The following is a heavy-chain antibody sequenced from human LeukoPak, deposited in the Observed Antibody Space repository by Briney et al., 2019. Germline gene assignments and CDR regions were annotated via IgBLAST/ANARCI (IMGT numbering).Heavy chain of an antibody. Sequence: GEPLKISCKGSGYTFATYGSAWLRQMPGKGLYRMGVIDPGDSDTRYSTSFQGQVTISVDKSINTAYVQWSSLKASDTAMYYCARRKDCTGGRCHFDNWGQGNPVTVSS. V-gene: IGHV5-51*01. CDR2: IDPGDSDT. CDR3: ARRKDCTGGRCHFDN. D-gene: IGHD2-15*01. J-gene: IGHJ4*02. CDR1: GYTFATYG.